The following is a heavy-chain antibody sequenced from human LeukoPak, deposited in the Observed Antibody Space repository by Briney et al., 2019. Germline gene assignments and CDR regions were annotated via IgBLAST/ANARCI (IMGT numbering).Heavy chain of an antibody. CDR1: GGSLRSGGHY. J-gene: IGHJ4*02. CDR3: AREGYCSSATCSS. V-gene: IGHV4-31*03. D-gene: IGHD2-2*01. Sequence: SETLSLTCTVSGGSLRSGGHYYNWIRRLPGQGLEWIGYIHDTGNTYYNPSLKSRISMSVDTSKNQFSLKMSSVTAADTAVYYCAREGYCSSATCSSWGQGILVTVSS. CDR2: IHDTGNT.